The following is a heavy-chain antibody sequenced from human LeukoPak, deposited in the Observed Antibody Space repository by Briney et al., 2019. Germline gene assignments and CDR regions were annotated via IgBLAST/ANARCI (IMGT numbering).Heavy chain of an antibody. CDR3: ARDPTVAGFDY. CDR2: ISSISSTI. V-gene: IGHV3-48*01. J-gene: IGHJ4*02. Sequence: GGSLRLSCAASGFTFSSYNMNWVRQAPGKGLEWVSYISSISSTIHYADSVKGRFTISRDNAKNSLYLQMNSLRAEDTAVYYCARDPTVAGFDYWGQGTLVTVSS. D-gene: IGHD6-19*01. CDR1: GFTFSSYN.